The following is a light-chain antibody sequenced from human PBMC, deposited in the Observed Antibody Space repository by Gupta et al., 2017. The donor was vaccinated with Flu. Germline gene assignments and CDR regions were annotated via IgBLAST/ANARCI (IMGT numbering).Light chain of an antibody. J-gene: IGKJ2*02. CDR1: RNNGNY. V-gene: IGKV1-39*01. Sequence: PFGLCATVRGKVTMTCLASRNNGNYLDWYQQKPGKAPKLLIYGASTLESGVPARFSGSGSGTDFTLTISSLQAEDVATYSCQQSYDSPCTFGQGTKVEIK. CDR2: GAS. CDR3: QQSYDSPCT.